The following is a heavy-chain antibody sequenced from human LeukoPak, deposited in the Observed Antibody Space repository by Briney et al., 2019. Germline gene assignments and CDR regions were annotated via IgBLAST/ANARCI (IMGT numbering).Heavy chain of an antibody. CDR1: GGSISSGSYY. D-gene: IGHD2-15*01. CDR2: IYTSGST. Sequence: SQTLSLTCTVSGGSISSGSYYWSWIRQPAGKGLEWIERIYTSGSTNYNPSRKSRVTITVNTSKNQFSLKLSSVTAADTAVYYCAREVGYCSGGSCYPANYFDYWGQGTLVTVSS. V-gene: IGHV4-61*02. J-gene: IGHJ4*02. CDR3: AREVGYCSGGSCYPANYFDY.